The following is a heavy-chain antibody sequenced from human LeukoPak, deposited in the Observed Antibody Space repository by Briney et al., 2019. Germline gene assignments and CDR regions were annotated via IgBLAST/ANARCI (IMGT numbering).Heavy chain of an antibody. Sequence: ASVKVSCKASGYTFTSYGISWVRQAPGQGLEWMGWISAYNGNTNYAQKPQGRVTMTTDTSTSTAYMELRSLRSDDTAVYYCARDRWYNWNDGYYYGMDVWGQGTRSPSP. D-gene: IGHD1-20*01. J-gene: IGHJ6*02. CDR2: ISAYNGNT. V-gene: IGHV1-18*01. CDR1: GYTFTSYG. CDR3: ARDRWYNWNDGYYYGMDV.